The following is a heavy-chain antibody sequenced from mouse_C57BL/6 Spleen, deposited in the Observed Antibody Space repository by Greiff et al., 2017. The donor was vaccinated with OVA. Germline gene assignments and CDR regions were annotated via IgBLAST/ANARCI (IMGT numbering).Heavy chain of an antibody. D-gene: IGHD1-1*01. V-gene: IGHV14-1*01. CDR2: IDPEDGDT. CDR1: GFTIKDYY. CDR3: TKWSSSLYAMDY. Sequence: VQLQQSGAELVRPGASVKLSCTASGFTIKDYYMHWVKQRPAQGLEWIGWIDPEDGDTEYAPKFQGKATLTADTSSNTAYLQLSRLTSEDTAVDYCTKWSSSLYAMDYGGKGATVTVSS. J-gene: IGHJ4*01.